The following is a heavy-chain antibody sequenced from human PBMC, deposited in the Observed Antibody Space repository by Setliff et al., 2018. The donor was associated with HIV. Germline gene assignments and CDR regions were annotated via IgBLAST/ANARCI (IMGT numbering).Heavy chain of an antibody. V-gene: IGHV1-69*04. CDR3: ATARLLNDYRDPGAYYFDF. Sequence: SVKVSCKTSGGTFSNYGTNWVRQAPGQGLEWMGRIIPRFDITNYPQKFQGRVRLTADKSTSTAYLELSSLRSEDTAVYYCATARLLNDYRDPGAYYFDFWGQGTLVTVSS. CDR1: GGTFSNYG. D-gene: IGHD4-4*01. CDR2: IIPRFDIT. J-gene: IGHJ4*02.